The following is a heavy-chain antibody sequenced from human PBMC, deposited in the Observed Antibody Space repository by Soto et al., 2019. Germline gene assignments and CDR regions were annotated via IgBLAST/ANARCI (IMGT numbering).Heavy chain of an antibody. Sequence: EVQVVQSGGGSVQPGGSLRLSCEASGFTFSSYGMTWVRQAPGKGLECVAGISGSGVDTKYADSVKGRFIIARDNSMNKMYLQMNNLRVEDTAVYFCAIGGAYCYGDCTRAHWGQGTLVTVSS. D-gene: IGHD2-21*02. CDR1: GFTFSSYG. CDR2: ISGSGVDT. J-gene: IGHJ4*02. V-gene: IGHV3-23*04. CDR3: AIGGAYCYGDCTRAH.